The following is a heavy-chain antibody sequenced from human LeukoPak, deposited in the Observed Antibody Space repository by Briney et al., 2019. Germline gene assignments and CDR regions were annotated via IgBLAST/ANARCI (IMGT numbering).Heavy chain of an antibody. CDR1: GFIFTNYA. CDR3: VKGDRSGTYPLDC. V-gene: IGHV3-23*01. Sequence: GGSLRLSCAASGFIFTNYAMNWVRQAPGKGLEWVSGISASGGSTYYAGSVKGRFTISRDNSKNTVYMQMNSLRAEETAIYYCVKGDRSGTYPLDCWGQGTPVTVSS. D-gene: IGHD3-10*01. CDR2: ISASGGST. J-gene: IGHJ4*02.